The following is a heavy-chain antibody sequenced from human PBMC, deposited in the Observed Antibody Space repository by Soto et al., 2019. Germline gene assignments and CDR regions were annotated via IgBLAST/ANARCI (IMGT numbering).Heavy chain of an antibody. Sequence: QVQLVQSGAEMKKPGSSVKVSCQSSGGTFNTYAMNWVRQAPGQGPEWMGDISPMFGAANYAPKFQGRVTITADESTATSYMQLSSLTSEDTALYFCAREVQVHTPAFVYWGLGTLVTVSS. V-gene: IGHV1-69*19. CDR2: ISPMFGAA. D-gene: IGHD3-10*01. CDR3: AREVQVHTPAFVY. CDR1: GGTFNTYA. J-gene: IGHJ4*02.